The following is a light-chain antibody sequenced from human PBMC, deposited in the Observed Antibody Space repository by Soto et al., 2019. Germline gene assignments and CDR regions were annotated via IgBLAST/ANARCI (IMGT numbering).Light chain of an antibody. J-gene: IGKJ5*01. CDR3: QQYGSSRIT. CDR1: QSVSSSS. Sequence: EIVLTQSPGTLSLTPGERATLSCRASQSVSSSSLAWYQQKPGQAPRLLIYGASSRATGIPDRFSGSGSGTDFTLTINRLEPEDFAVYYCQQYGSSRITFGQGTRLEIK. V-gene: IGKV3-20*01. CDR2: GAS.